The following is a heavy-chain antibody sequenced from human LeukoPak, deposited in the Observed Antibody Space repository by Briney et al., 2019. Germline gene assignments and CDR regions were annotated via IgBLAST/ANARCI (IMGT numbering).Heavy chain of an antibody. Sequence: GGSLRLSCAASGFTFSDYYMSWIRQAPGKGLEWVSYISSSGSTIYYADSVKGRFTISRDNAKNSLYLQMNSLRAEDTAVYYCARDGTGRYDFWSGYSTADWYFDLWGRGTLVTVSS. CDR2: ISSSGSTI. J-gene: IGHJ2*01. CDR3: ARDGTGRYDFWSGYSTADWYFDL. D-gene: IGHD3-3*01. CDR1: GFTFSDYY. V-gene: IGHV3-11*01.